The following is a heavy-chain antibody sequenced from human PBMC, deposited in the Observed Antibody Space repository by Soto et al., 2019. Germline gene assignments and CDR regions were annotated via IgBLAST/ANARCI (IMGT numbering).Heavy chain of an antibody. Sequence: PGGSLRRSCAASGFTFNCYVMHWVRQAPGKGLEWVAVISFDGSNKYYADSAEGRFTISRDNSKNTLWLQMNSLRAEDTAVYYCAKDRSIAFGVVINYYFDYWGQGTLVTVSS. J-gene: IGHJ4*02. CDR3: AKDRSIAFGVVINYYFDY. CDR2: ISFDGSNK. CDR1: GFTFNCYV. D-gene: IGHD3-3*01. V-gene: IGHV3-30*18.